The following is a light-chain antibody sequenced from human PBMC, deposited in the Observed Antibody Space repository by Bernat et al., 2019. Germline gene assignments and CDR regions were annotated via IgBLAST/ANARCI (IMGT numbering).Light chain of an antibody. CDR1: SSDVGAYNH. CDR2: EVN. Sequence: QSALTQPPSASGSLGQSVTISCTGTSSDVGAYNHVSWYQQHPGKAPKVLIYEVNKRPSGVPDRFSGSKSGNTASLTVSGLQAEDEADYHCTPHGCSNRFWVFGGGTKLTVL. V-gene: IGLV2-8*01. CDR3: TPHGCSNRFWV. J-gene: IGLJ3*02.